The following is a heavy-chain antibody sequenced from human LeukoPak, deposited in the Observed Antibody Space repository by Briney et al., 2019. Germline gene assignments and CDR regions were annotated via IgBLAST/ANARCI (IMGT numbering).Heavy chain of an antibody. Sequence: SETLSLTCTVSGGSVSSGDYYWSWIRQPPGKGLEWIGSVYHSGETYYNPSLNSRVTISVDRSKNQVSLNLNSATAADTAVYFCARGEGSSIDYWGQGTLVTVSS. CDR2: VYHSGET. J-gene: IGHJ4*02. CDR1: GGSVSSGDYY. V-gene: IGHV4-30-2*01. CDR3: ARGEGSSIDY. D-gene: IGHD6-13*01.